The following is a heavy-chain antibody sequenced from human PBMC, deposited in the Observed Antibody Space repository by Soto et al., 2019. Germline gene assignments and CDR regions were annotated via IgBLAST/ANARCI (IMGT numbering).Heavy chain of an antibody. CDR1: GGSFSGYY. D-gene: IGHD6-13*01. J-gene: IGHJ5*02. Sequence: PSETLSLTCAVYGGSFSGYYWSWIRQPPGKGLEWIGEINHSGSTNYNPSLKSRVTISVDTSKNQFSLKLSSVTAADTAVYYCARGGYSRRLDPWGQGTLVTVFS. CDR3: ARGGYSRRLDP. CDR2: INHSGST. V-gene: IGHV4-34*01.